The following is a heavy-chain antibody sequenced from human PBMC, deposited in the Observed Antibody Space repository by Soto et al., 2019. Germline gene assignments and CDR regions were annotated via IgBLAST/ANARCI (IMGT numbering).Heavy chain of an antibody. CDR3: ARDPMVRGVITWFDP. CDR1: GGTFSSYA. V-gene: IGHV1-69*13. Sequence: ASVKVSCKASGGTFSSYAISWVLQAPGQVLEWMGGIIPIFGTADYAQKFQGRVTITADESTSTAYMELSSLRSEDTAVYYCARDPMVRGVITWFDPWRQGTLVTVSS. J-gene: IGHJ5*02. D-gene: IGHD3-10*01. CDR2: IIPIFGTA.